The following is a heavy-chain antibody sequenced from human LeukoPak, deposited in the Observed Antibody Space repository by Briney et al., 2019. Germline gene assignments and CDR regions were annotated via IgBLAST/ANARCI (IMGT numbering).Heavy chain of an antibody. D-gene: IGHD3-22*01. J-gene: IGHJ5*02. V-gene: IGHV4-39*07. CDR1: RGSISSSSYN. CDR2: IFYSGNT. Sequence: LETLSLTCTVSRGSISSSSYNWGWIRQPPGKGLEWIGSIFYSGNTYYNPSLKSRFTISLDTSKNHFSLKLTSVTAADTAVYYCARDTIRNYYDSSGYNLYNWFDPWGQGTLVTVSS. CDR3: ARDTIRNYYDSSGYNLYNWFDP.